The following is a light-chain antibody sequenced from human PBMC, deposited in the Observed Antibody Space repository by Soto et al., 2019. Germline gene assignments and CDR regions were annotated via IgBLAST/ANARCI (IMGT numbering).Light chain of an antibody. J-gene: IGKJ5*01. V-gene: IGKV3-20*01. CDR3: KQFGAPLSGD. Sequence: EIVLTQSPGTLYLSPGEEATLSCSASQSVDSNYLAWYQQKPGQTPRLIIYGASGRADGIPNRFSGSGFGTDFTLTISKVEDEDLAVYCCKQFGAPLSGDVGQVTRLEIK. CDR1: QSVDSNY. CDR2: GAS.